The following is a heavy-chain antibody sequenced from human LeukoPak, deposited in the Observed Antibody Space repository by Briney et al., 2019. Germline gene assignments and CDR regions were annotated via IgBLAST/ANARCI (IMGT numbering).Heavy chain of an antibody. CDR1: GVSISDGRYY. V-gene: IGHV4-31*03. J-gene: IGHJ3*02. D-gene: IGHD2-15*01. CDR2: KYYSGSA. Sequence: PSETLSLTCSVSGVSISDGRYYWTWLRQHPGKGLEWIGYKYYSGSAKYNPSLKSRLTISVDPSKNQLSLQLRSVTAADTAMYYCATPYCSGISCLDVFNMWGQGTMVTVSS. CDR3: ATPYCSGISCLDVFNM.